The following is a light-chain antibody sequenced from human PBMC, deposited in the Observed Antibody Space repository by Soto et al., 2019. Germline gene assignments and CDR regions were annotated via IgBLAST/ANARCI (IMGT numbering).Light chain of an antibody. J-gene: IGKJ1*01. Sequence: DVRMTQSPSTLSASVGDRVTITCRASQSISSWLAWYQQKPGKAPKFLIYDASSLESGVPSRFSGSGSGTEFTLTISSLQTDDFASYYCQQYDSYSWTFGQGTKVDIK. CDR2: DAS. CDR1: QSISSW. V-gene: IGKV1-5*01. CDR3: QQYDSYSWT.